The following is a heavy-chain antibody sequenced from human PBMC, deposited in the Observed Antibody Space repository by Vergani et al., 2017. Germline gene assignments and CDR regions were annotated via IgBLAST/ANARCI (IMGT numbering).Heavy chain of an antibody. CDR3: SRRAEGGYNWNYGYWFDP. J-gene: IGHJ5*02. V-gene: IGHV3-30*02. CDR2: IRYDGSNK. CDR1: GFTFSSYG. D-gene: IGHD1-7*01. Sequence: VQLLESGGGLAQPGGSLRLSCAASGFTFSSYGMHWVRQAPGKGLEGVAFIRYDGSNKYYADSVKGLFTISRDNSKNTLYLQMNRLRAEDTAVYYCSRRAEGGYNWNYGYWFDPWGQGTLVTVSS.